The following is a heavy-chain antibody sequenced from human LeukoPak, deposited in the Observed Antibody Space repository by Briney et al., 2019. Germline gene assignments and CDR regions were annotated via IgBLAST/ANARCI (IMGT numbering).Heavy chain of an antibody. CDR1: GGSISSYY. Sequence: SETLSLTCIVSGGSISSYYWSWIRQPPGKGLEWIGYIYYSGSTNYNPSLKSRVTISVDTSKNQFSLKLSSVAAADTAVYYCARGKRGYYDYWGQGTLVTVSS. V-gene: IGHV4-59*01. J-gene: IGHJ4*02. CDR3: ARGKRGYYDY. CDR2: IYYSGST. D-gene: IGHD3-3*01.